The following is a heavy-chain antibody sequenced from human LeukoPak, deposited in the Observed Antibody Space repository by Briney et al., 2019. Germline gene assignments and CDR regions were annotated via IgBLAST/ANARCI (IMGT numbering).Heavy chain of an antibody. J-gene: IGHJ4*02. D-gene: IGHD3-22*01. CDR1: GATFSGFG. V-gene: IGHV3-74*01. CDR3: ARKGMYYYDSNGYYYDY. CDR2: INSDGSST. Sequence: GGSLRLSCAASGATFSGFGMHWVRQGPGKGLVWVSRINSDGSSTSYADSVKGRFTISRDNAKNTLYLQMNSLRAEDTAVYYCARKGMYYYDSNGYYYDYWGQGTLVTVSS.